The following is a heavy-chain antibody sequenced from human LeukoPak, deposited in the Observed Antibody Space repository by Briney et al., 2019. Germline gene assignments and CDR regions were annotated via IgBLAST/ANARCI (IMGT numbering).Heavy chain of an antibody. CDR2: IYYSGST. CDR3: AREYQGYYFDY. D-gene: IGHD2-2*01. Sequence: SETLSLTCTVSGASISNYYWSWLRQPPGKGLEWIGYIYYSGSTNYNPSLKSRVTISEDTSRNQFSLKLSSVTAADTAVYYCAREYQGYYFDYWGQGTLVTVSS. V-gene: IGHV4-59*01. J-gene: IGHJ4*02. CDR1: GASISNYY.